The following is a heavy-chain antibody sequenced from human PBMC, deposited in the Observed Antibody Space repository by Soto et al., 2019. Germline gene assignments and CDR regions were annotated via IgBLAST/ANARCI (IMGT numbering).Heavy chain of an antibody. D-gene: IGHD6-6*01. V-gene: IGHV1-2*02. CDR2: INPNSGGT. CDR3: ARGSSIAARLIDY. Sequence: GASVKVSCKASGYTFTGYYMHWVRQAPGQGLEWMGWINPNSGGTNYAQKFQGRVTMTRDTSISTAYLELSRLRSDDTAVYYCARGSSIAARLIDYWGQGTLVTVSS. CDR1: GYTFTGYY. J-gene: IGHJ4*02.